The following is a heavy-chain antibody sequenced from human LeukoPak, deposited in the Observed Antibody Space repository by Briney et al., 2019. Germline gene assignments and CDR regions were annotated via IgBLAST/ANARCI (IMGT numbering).Heavy chain of an antibody. D-gene: IGHD3-22*01. CDR1: GDSFSSNSAA. CDR2: TYYRSKWYN. CDR3: ARDFDYYDTSGYRNWFDP. V-gene: IGHV6-1*01. J-gene: IGHJ5*02. Sequence: SQTLSLTCAISGDSFSSNSAAWNWIRQSPSRGLEWLGRTYYRSKWYNDYAVSVKSRITIDPDTSKNQFSLQLNSVTPEDTAVYYCARDFDYYDTSGYRNWFDPWGQGILVTVSS.